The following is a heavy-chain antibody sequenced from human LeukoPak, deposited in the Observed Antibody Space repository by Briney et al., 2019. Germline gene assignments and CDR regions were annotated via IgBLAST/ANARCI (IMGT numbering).Heavy chain of an antibody. Sequence: SVKVSCTASEVTFSIYAISWVRQAPGQGLEWMGGIIPMFGTTNYAQKFQGRVTITADESTSTAYVELSSLRSEDTAIYYCARDTVASLDYWGQGTLVTVSS. D-gene: IGHD6-19*01. J-gene: IGHJ4*02. CDR2: IIPMFGTT. V-gene: IGHV1-69*13. CDR3: ARDTVASLDY. CDR1: EVTFSIYA.